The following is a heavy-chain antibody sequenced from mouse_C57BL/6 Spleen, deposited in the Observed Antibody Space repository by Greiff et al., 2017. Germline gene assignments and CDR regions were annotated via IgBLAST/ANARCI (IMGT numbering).Heavy chain of an antibody. J-gene: IGHJ2*01. D-gene: IGHD1-1*01. CDR1: GYTFTSYW. V-gene: IGHV1-69*01. Sequence: VQLQQSGAELVMPGASVKLSCKASGYTFTSYWMHWVKQRPGQGLEWIGEIDPSDSYTNYNQKFKGKSTLTVDKSSSTAYMQLSSLTSEDSAVYYCARRVGGIDYWGQGTTLTVSS. CDR3: ARRVGGIDY. CDR2: IDPSDSYT.